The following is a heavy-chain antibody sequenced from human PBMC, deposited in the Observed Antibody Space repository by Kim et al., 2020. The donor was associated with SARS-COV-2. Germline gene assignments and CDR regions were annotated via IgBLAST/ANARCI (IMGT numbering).Heavy chain of an antibody. Sequence: SETLSLTCAVSGGSISSSNWWSWVRQPPGKGLEWIGEIYHSGSTNYNPSLKSRVTISVDKSKNQFSLKLSSVTAADTAVYYCARYCSSTSCPDAYYWGQGTLVTVSS. CDR3: ARYCSSTSCPDAYY. V-gene: IGHV4-4*02. J-gene: IGHJ4*02. D-gene: IGHD2-2*01. CDR2: IYHSGST. CDR1: GGSISSSNW.